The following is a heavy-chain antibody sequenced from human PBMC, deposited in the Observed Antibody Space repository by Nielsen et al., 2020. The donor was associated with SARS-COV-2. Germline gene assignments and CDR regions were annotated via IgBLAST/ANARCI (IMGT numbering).Heavy chain of an antibody. J-gene: IGHJ5*02. CDR3: ARDLGYYYDSSGYRVGWFDP. V-gene: IGHV1-2*06. CDR1: GYTFTGYY. CDR2: INPNSGGT. Sequence: ASVKVSRKASGYTFTGYYMHWVRQAPGQGLEWTGRINPNSGGTNYAQKFQGRVTMTRDTSISTAYMELSRLRSDDTAVYYCARDLGYYYDSSGYRVGWFDPWGQGTLVTVSS. D-gene: IGHD3-22*01.